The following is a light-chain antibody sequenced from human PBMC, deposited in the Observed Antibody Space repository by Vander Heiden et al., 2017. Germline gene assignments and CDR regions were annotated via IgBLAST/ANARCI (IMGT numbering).Light chain of an antibody. J-gene: IGLJ2*01. V-gene: IGLV2-23*02. Sequence: QSGLTQPASVSGSLGQSITISCTGTSRNIGSYKFVSWYQRHPGTAPRLIIFEVTKRPSGVSNRFSGYKSGNTASLTISGLQAEDEADYFCCSYAGSGTVVFGGGTKTTVL. CDR3: CSYAGSGTVV. CDR1: SRNIGSYKF. CDR2: EVT.